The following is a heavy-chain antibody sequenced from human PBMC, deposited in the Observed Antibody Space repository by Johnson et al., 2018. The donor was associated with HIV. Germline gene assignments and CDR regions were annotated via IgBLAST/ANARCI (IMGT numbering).Heavy chain of an antibody. V-gene: IGHV3-30*02. Sequence: QVQLVESGGGVVQPGGSLRLSCATSGFTFSNYAMHWVRQAPGKGLEWVAYIRSDGSTQSYADSVKGRFSISRDNSKNTLFLHMNSLRTEDTAIYYCARAQLLADDAFNNWGQGTMVTVSS. CDR2: IRSDGSTQ. J-gene: IGHJ3*02. D-gene: IGHD6-6*01. CDR1: GFTFSNYA. CDR3: ARAQLLADDAFNN.